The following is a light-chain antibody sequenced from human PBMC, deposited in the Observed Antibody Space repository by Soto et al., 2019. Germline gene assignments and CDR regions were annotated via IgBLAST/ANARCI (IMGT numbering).Light chain of an antibody. V-gene: IGLV1-44*01. CDR3: AAWDAGLNGHV. CDR2: SNN. CDR1: TSNIGSNT. J-gene: IGLJ1*01. Sequence: QSVLTQPPSASGTAGQRVTISCSGSTSNIGSNTVNWYQQLPGTAPRTLIYSNNQRPSGVPDRFAGSRSGTSGSLAISGLLSEDDADYDCAAWDAGLNGHVFGTGTELTVL.